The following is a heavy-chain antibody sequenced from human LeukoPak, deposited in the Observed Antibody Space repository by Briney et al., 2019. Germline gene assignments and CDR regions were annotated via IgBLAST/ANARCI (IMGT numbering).Heavy chain of an antibody. J-gene: IGHJ6*03. CDR3: ARSERHYDILTGDYYYYYMDV. CDR1: GYTFTSYY. D-gene: IGHD3-9*01. CDR2: INPSGGST. V-gene: IGHV1-46*01. Sequence: ASVKVSCKASGYTFTSYYMHWVRQAPGQGLEWMGIINPSGGSTSYAQKFQGRVTMTRDTSTSTAYMELSSLRSEDTAVYYCARSERHYDILTGDYYYYYMDVWGKGATVTISS.